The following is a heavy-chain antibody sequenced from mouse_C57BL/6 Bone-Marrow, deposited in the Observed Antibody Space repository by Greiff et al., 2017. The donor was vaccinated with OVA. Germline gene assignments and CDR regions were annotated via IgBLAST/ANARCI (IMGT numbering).Heavy chain of an antibody. J-gene: IGHJ3*01. CDR3: TREGDYDGWFAD. Sequence: EVQLVESGEGLVKPGGSLKLSCAASGFTFSSYAMSWVRQTPEKRLEWVAYISSGGDYIYYADTVKGRFTISRDNARNTLYLQMSSLKSEDTAMYYCTREGDYDGWFADWGQGTLVTVSA. D-gene: IGHD2-4*01. V-gene: IGHV5-9-1*02. CDR1: GFTFSSYA. CDR2: ISSGGDYI.